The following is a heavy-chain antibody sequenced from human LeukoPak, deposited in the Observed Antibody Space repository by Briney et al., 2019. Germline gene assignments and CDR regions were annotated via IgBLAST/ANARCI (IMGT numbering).Heavy chain of an antibody. CDR2: ISYDGSNK. J-gene: IGHJ6*04. Sequence: GGSLRLSCAASGFTFSSYAMHWVRQAPGKGLERVAVISYDGSNKYYADSVKGRFTISRDNSKNTLYLQMNSLRAEDTAVYYCARRHYYGSGSYQDYYYYYGMDVWGKGTTVTVSS. D-gene: IGHD3-10*01. V-gene: IGHV3-30*04. CDR3: ARRHYYGSGSYQDYYYYYGMDV. CDR1: GFTFSSYA.